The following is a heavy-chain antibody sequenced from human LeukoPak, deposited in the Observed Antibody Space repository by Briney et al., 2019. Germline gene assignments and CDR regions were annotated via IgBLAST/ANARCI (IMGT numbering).Heavy chain of an antibody. CDR1: GFTFDDYA. V-gene: IGHV3-9*01. J-gene: IGHJ4*02. CDR3: AKDGYDSSGYLDY. CDR2: ISWNSGSI. D-gene: IGHD3-22*01. Sequence: GGSLRLSCAASGFTFDDYAMHWVRQAPGKGLEWVSGISWNSGSIGYADSVKGRFTISRDNAKNSLYLQMNSLRAEDTALYYCAKDGYDSSGYLDYWGQGTLVTVSS.